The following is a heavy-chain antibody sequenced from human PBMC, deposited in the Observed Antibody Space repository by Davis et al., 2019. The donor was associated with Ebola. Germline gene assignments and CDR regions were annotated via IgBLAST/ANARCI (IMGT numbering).Heavy chain of an antibody. J-gene: IGHJ4*02. CDR2: ISAYNGNT. Sequence: AASVKVSCKASGYTFKNYAISWVRQAPGQGLEWMGWISAYNGNTNYAQKLQGRVTMTTDTSTSTAYMELRSLRSDDTAVYYCARGRYPTSSLDYWGQGSLLTVSS. D-gene: IGHD6-6*01. CDR1: GYTFKNYA. CDR3: ARGRYPTSSLDY. V-gene: IGHV1-18*01.